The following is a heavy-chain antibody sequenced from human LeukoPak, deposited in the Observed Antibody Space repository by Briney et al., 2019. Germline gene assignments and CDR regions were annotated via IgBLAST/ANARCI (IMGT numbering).Heavy chain of an antibody. J-gene: IGHJ5*02. CDR3: ARSTVANWFDP. Sequence: GASVTVSCKASGYTFTSYGISWVRQAPGQGLEWMGWINPNSGGTNYAQKFQGRVTMTRDMSTSTVYMELSSLRSEDTAVYYCARSTVANWFDPGGQGTLVTVSS. CDR1: GYTFTSYG. D-gene: IGHD6-19*01. V-gene: IGHV1-18*01. CDR2: INPNSGGT.